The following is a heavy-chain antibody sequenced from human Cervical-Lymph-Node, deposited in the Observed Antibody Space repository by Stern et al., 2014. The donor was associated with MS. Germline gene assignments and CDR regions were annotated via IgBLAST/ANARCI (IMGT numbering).Heavy chain of an antibody. CDR1: GFTFSAYT. D-gene: IGHD2-15*01. J-gene: IGHJ4*02. Sequence: VQLVESGGGLVKPGGSLRLSCAASGFTFSAYTMNWVRQAPGKGLEWVSSIRTSSYIYYADSLKGRFTVSRDNAKNSLYLQMDSLRADDTAVYYCARAGFCSGTTCYLPDYFDFWGQGALVTVSS. CDR2: IRTSSYI. CDR3: ARAGFCSGTTCYLPDYFDF. V-gene: IGHV3-21*01.